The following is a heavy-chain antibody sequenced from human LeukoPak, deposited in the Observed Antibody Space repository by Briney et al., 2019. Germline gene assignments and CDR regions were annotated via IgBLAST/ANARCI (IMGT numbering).Heavy chain of an antibody. D-gene: IGHD2-15*01. J-gene: IGHJ6*03. CDR1: GFTFSSYA. Sequence: GGSLRLSCAASGFTFSSYAMHWVRQAPGKGLEWVAVISYDGSNKYYVDSVKGRFTISRDNSKNTLYLQMNSLRAEDTAVYYCAKAPGYSPQNYYYYMDVWGKGTTVTVSS. CDR3: AKAPGYSPQNYYYYMDV. CDR2: ISYDGSNK. V-gene: IGHV3-30-3*01.